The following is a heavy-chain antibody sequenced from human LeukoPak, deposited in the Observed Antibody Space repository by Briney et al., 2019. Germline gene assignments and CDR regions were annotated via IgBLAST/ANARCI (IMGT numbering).Heavy chain of an antibody. CDR1: GFTFSSYG. CDR3: AKDGVYYASGSFDY. D-gene: IGHD3-10*01. CDR2: ISGSGGST. J-gene: IGHJ4*02. V-gene: IGHV3-23*01. Sequence: GGTLRLSCAASGFTFSSYGMSWVRQAPGKGLEWVSAISGSGGSTYYADSVKGRFTISRDNSKNTLYLQMNSLRAEDTAVYYCAKDGVYYASGSFDYWGQGTLVTVSS.